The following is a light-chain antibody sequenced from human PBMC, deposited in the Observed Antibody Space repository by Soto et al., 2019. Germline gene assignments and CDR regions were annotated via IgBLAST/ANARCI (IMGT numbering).Light chain of an antibody. V-gene: IGKV3-15*01. CDR3: QQYNGWPIT. CDR1: QSVSSR. Sequence: EIVMTQSPATLSVSPGERATLSCRASQSVSSRLAWYQQKPGQAPRLLIYGASTRATGFPARFGGSGSGTEFTLTISSLQSEDFAVYYCQQYNGWPITFGQGTRLEIK. J-gene: IGKJ5*01. CDR2: GAS.